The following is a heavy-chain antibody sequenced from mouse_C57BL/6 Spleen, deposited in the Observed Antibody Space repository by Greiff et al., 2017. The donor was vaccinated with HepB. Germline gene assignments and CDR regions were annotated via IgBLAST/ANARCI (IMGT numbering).Heavy chain of an antibody. CDR1: GYTFTDYY. CDR3: ARSAYYSNYEFAY. D-gene: IGHD2-5*01. CDR2: IYPGSGNT. Sequence: QVQLQQSGAELVRPGASVKLSCKASGYTFTDYYINWVKQRPGQGLEWIARIYPGSGNTYYNEKFKGKATLTAEKSSSTAYMQLSSLTSEDSAVYFCARSAYYSNYEFAYWGQGTLVTVSA. J-gene: IGHJ3*01. V-gene: IGHV1-76*01.